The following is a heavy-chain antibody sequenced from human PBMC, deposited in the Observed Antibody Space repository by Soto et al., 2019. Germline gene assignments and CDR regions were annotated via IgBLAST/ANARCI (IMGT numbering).Heavy chain of an antibody. Sequence: EVQLVESGGDLVQPWGSLRLSCAASGFTFSGHWMHWVRQVPGKGLEWVSRINTDGGSSAYADSVKGRFTISRDNAKNTLYLQMKGLRAEDTAVYYCAREAGYCSRTSCYRRAFDTW. J-gene: IGHJ3*02. V-gene: IGHV3-74*03. CDR1: GFTFSGHW. D-gene: IGHD2-2*01. CDR2: INTDGGSS. CDR3: AREAGYCSRTSCYRRAFDT.